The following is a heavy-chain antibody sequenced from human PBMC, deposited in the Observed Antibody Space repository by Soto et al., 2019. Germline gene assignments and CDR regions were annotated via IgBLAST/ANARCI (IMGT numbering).Heavy chain of an antibody. Sequence: XXSLRLSFVASGFSFPSYAMTWVRQAPGMGLEWVCTVTLSGDYTYYADPVKGRFTISRDNSKNTVYLQLSSLRADDTAVYYCARVGYGDLAQWGQGTWVTVSS. V-gene: IGHV3-23*01. CDR3: ARVGYGDLAQ. CDR1: GFSFPSYA. CDR2: VTLSGDYT. J-gene: IGHJ4*02. D-gene: IGHD4-17*01.